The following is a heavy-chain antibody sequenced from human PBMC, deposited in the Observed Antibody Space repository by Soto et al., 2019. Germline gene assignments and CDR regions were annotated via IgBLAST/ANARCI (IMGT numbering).Heavy chain of an antibody. V-gene: IGHV3-30-3*01. CDR2: ISYDGSNK. CDR1: GFTFSSYA. Sequence: GGSLRLSCAASGFTFSSYAMHWVRQAPGKGLEWVAVISYDGSNKYYADSVKGRFTISRDNSKNTLYLQMNSLRAEDTAVYYCAREPPTTYAWGYYYYGMDVWGQGTTVTVSS. D-gene: IGHD2-2*01. CDR3: AREPPTTYAWGYYYYGMDV. J-gene: IGHJ6*02.